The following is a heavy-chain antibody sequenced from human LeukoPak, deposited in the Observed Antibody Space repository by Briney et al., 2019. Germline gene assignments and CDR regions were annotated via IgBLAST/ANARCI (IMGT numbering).Heavy chain of an antibody. Sequence: SETLSLTCTVSGGSISSGDYYWSWIRQPPGKGLEWIGYIYYSGSTNYNPSLKSRVTISVDTSKNQFSLKLSSVTAADTAVYYCALAVAGTGLLGVDYWGQGTLVTVSS. V-gene: IGHV4-61*08. D-gene: IGHD6-19*01. CDR1: GGSISSGDYY. CDR2: IYYSGST. CDR3: ALAVAGTGLLGVDY. J-gene: IGHJ4*02.